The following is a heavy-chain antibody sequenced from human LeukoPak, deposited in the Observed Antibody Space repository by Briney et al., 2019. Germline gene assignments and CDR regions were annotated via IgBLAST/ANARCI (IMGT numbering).Heavy chain of an antibody. CDR2: IYYSGST. D-gene: IGHD2-21*01. CDR3: ARRVVSPYYYHYMDV. CDR1: GGSISSYY. V-gene: IGHV4-59*12. Sequence: SETLSLTCTVSGGSISSYYWNWIRQPPGKGLEWNGYIYYSGSTNYNPSLKSRVTISVDTSKNQFSLKLSSVTAADTAVYYCARRVVSPYYYHYMDVWGKGTTVTISS. J-gene: IGHJ6*03.